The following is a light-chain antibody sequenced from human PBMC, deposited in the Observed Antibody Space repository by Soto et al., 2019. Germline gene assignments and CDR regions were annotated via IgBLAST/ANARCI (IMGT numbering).Light chain of an antibody. CDR1: SSNIGSNT. CDR2: SNN. Sequence: QSALTQPPSASGTPGQRVTISCSGSSSNIGSNTVNWYQQLPGTAPTLLIYSNNQRPSGVPDRFSGSKSGTSASLAISGLQSEDEADYYCAAWDDSLNGPVFGTGTKVTVL. J-gene: IGLJ1*01. V-gene: IGLV1-44*01. CDR3: AAWDDSLNGPV.